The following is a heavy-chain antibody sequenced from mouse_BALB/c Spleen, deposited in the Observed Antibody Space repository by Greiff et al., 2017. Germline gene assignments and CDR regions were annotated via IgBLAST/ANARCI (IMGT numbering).Heavy chain of an antibody. D-gene: IGHD1-1*01. V-gene: IGHV5-6*01. CDR3: ARHTVVATSDV. Sequence: DVHLVESGGDLVKPGGSLKLSCAASGFTFSSYGMSWVRQTPDKRLEWVATISSGGSYTYYPDSVKGRFTISRDNAKNTLYLQMSSLKSEDTAMYYCARHTVVATSDVWGAGTTVTVSS. CDR1: GFTFSSYG. CDR2: ISSGGSYT. J-gene: IGHJ1*01.